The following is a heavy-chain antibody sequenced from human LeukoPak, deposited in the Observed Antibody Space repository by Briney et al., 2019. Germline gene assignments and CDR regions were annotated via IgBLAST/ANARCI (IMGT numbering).Heavy chain of an antibody. CDR1: GFSFNNFA. CDR3: AKRSTQYSGSYFDAFDA. Sequence: PGGSLRLSCAASGFSFNNFAMYWVRQAPGKGLEWVAVIWYDGSDKDYADSVKGRFTISRDNSKNTVFLQINSLKAEDTAVYYCAKRSTQYSGSYFDAFDAWGQGTMVIVSS. CDR2: IWYDGSDK. J-gene: IGHJ3*01. V-gene: IGHV3-33*08. D-gene: IGHD1-26*01.